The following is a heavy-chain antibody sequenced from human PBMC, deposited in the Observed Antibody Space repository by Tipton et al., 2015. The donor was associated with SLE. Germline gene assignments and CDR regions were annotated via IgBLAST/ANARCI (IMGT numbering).Heavy chain of an antibody. CDR2: ISYSGST. CDR3: ARGGGSYYDY. Sequence: LRLSCTVSGGSISSHYWSWIRQPPGKGLEWIGYISYSGSTNYNPSLQSRTTISVDTSKNQFSLKLSSVTAADTAVYYCARGGGSYYDYWGQGTLVTVSS. J-gene: IGHJ4*02. D-gene: IGHD1-26*01. CDR1: GGSISSHY. V-gene: IGHV4-59*11.